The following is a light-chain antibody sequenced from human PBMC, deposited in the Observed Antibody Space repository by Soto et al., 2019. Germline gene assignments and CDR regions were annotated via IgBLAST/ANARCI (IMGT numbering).Light chain of an antibody. Sequence: IVMTQSPATLSVSPGERATLSCRASQSVSTNLAWYQHKPGQAPRLLIHGASTRATGIPARFSGSGSGTDFTLTISSLEPEDFAVYYCQQRSNWPTFGQGTRLEIK. CDR1: QSVSTN. CDR3: QQRSNWPT. CDR2: GAS. V-gene: IGKV3-11*01. J-gene: IGKJ5*01.